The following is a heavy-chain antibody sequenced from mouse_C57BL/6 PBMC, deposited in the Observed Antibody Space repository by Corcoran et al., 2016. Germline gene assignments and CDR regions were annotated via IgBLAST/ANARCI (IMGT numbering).Heavy chain of an antibody. V-gene: IGHV9-3*01. D-gene: IGHD4-1*01. CDR3: ARSPLGRGMDY. CDR2: INTYSGVP. Sequence: QIQLVQSGPALKKPGETVKISCKASGYTFTTYGMSWVKQAPGKGLKWMGWINTYSGVPTYADDFKGRFAFSLETSASTAYLQINNLKNEDTATYFCARSPLGRGMDYWGQGTSVTVSS. J-gene: IGHJ4*01. CDR1: GYTFTTYG.